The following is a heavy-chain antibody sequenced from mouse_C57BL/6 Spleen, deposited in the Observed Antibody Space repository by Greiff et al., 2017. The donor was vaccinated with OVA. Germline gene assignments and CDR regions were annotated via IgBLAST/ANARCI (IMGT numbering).Heavy chain of an antibody. CDR1: GYTFTDYN. D-gene: IGHD2-5*01. V-gene: IGHV1-18*01. CDR2: INPNNGGT. J-gene: IGHJ3*01. Sequence: EVHLVESGPELVKPGASVKIPCKASGYTFTDYNMDWVKQSHGKSLEWIGDINPNNGGTIYNQKFKGKATLTVDKSSSTAYMELRSLTSEDTAVYYCATSNAAYYSNLRFAYWGQGTLVTVSA. CDR3: ATSNAAYYSNLRFAY.